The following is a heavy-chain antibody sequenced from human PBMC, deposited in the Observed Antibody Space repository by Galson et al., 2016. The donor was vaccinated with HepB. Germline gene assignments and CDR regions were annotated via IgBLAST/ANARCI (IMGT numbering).Heavy chain of an antibody. CDR2: INQDGSDR. CDR3: TSEPTDSEEGY. J-gene: IGHJ4*02. Sequence: SLRLSCAAPRFTISRYWMSWVRQAPGKGPEWVANINQDGSDRNYVDSVKGRFTISRDNARNSLSLQMSSLRAEDTAVYYCTSEPTDSEEGYWGQGTLVTVSS. V-gene: IGHV3-7*03. CDR1: RFTISRYW.